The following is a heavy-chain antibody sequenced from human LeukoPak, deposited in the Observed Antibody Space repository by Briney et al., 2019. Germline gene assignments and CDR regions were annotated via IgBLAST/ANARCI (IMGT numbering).Heavy chain of an antibody. CDR3: ARDGCSGASCYSGNH. V-gene: IGHV3-7*01. CDR1: GFTLSSYW. Sequence: GGSLRLSCAASGFTLSSYWMSWVRQAPGKGLERVANINQDGSEKYYVDSVKGRFTISRDNAKNSLYLQMNSLRADDTAVYYCARDGCSGASCYSGNHWGQGTLVTVSS. J-gene: IGHJ5*02. CDR2: INQDGSEK. D-gene: IGHD2-15*01.